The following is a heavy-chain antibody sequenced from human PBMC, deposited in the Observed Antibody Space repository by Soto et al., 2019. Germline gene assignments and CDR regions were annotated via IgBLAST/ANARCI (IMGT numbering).Heavy chain of an antibody. CDR3: ARDPPYSSGWYGYYGMDV. V-gene: IGHV1-69*13. Sequence: VKVSCKASGGTFSSYAISWVRQAPGQGLEWMGGIIPIFGTANYAQKFQGRVTITADESTSTAYMELSSLRSEDTAVYYCARDPPYSSGWYGYYGMDVWGQGTTVTVSS. J-gene: IGHJ6*02. CDR2: IIPIFGTA. D-gene: IGHD6-19*01. CDR1: GGTFSSYA.